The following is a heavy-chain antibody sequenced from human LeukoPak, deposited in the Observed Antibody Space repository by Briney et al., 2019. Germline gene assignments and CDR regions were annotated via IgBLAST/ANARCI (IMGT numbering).Heavy chain of an antibody. J-gene: IGHJ4*02. V-gene: IGHV3-23*01. D-gene: IGHD6-19*01. CDR2: IFGSGGSA. CDR3: GKTTTGYSSGQKPAWPVDY. Sequence: GGSLRLSCVASGFTFSDYYMSWIRQAPGKGLEWVAGIFGSGGSAHYADSAKGRFTISRDNSKNTVYLQINSLRAEDTAVYYCGKTTTGYSSGQKPAWPVDYWGQGTLVTVSS. CDR1: GFTFSDYY.